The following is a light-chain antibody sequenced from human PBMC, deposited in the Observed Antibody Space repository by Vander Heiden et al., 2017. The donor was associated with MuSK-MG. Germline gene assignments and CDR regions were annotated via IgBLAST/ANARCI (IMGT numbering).Light chain of an antibody. V-gene: IGKV1D-13*01. CDR1: TDISSD. CDR3: QQFINLPYT. CDR2: GAS. Sequence: AIQFAQSPSSLAVSVAHRVTITRRASTDISSDLAWYQQKPGKAPKLLIYGASTLVSGVPLRFGGSGYGTDFTLTISSLQPEDFASYYCQQFINLPYTFGQGTKLKIK. J-gene: IGKJ2*01.